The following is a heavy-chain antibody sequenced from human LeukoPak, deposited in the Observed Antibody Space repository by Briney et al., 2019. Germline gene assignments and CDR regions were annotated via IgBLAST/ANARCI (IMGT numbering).Heavy chain of an antibody. CDR3: ARGATGRVDY. CDR1: GVSISSGDYY. D-gene: IGHD1-1*01. Sequence: SETLSLTCAVSGVSISSGDYYWSWIRQPPGKGLEWIGEINHSGSTNYNPSLKSRVTISVDTSKNQFSLKLSSVTAADTAVYYCARGATGRVDYWGQGTLVTVSS. CDR2: INHSGST. J-gene: IGHJ4*02. V-gene: IGHV4-34*01.